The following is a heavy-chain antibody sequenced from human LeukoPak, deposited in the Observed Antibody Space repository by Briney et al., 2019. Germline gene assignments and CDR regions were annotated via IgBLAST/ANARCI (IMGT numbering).Heavy chain of an antibody. CDR2: ISGPGDTT. Sequence: GGSLRLSCAASAFTFSDFYMGWVRHARGKGLEWISYISGPGDTTYYADSVKGRFTVSRDNAKNSLFLQMNSLRADDTAMYYCARATTMITFGGAAPAGADYWGQGTLVTVSS. V-gene: IGHV3-11*04. J-gene: IGHJ4*02. D-gene: IGHD3-16*01. CDR1: AFTFSDFY. CDR3: ARATTMITFGGAAPAGADY.